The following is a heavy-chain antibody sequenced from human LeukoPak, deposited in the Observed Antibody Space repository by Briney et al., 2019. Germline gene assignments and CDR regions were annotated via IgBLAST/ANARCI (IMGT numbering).Heavy chain of an antibody. CDR2: ISYDGSNK. V-gene: IGHV3-30-3*01. CDR3: ARPDYGDYEGGTFDY. D-gene: IGHD4-17*01. CDR1: GFTFSSYA. J-gene: IGHJ4*02. Sequence: GGSLRLSCAASGFTFSSYAMHWVRQAPGKGLEWLAVISYDGSNKYYADSVKGRFPISRDNSKNTLYLQMDSLRAEDTAVYYCARPDYGDYEGGTFDYWGQGTLVTVSS.